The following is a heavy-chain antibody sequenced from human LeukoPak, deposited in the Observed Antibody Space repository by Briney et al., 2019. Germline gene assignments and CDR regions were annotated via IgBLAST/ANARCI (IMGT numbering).Heavy chain of an antibody. CDR3: AKGACSSIHD. Sequence: GRSLRLSCAASGFTFDDYAMHWVRQAPGKGLEWVSGISWNSGSIGYADSVKGRFTISRDNAKNSLYLQMNSLRAEDTALYYCAKGACSSIHDWGQGTLVTVSS. V-gene: IGHV3-9*01. CDR2: ISWNSGSI. J-gene: IGHJ4*02. D-gene: IGHD6-13*01. CDR1: GFTFDDYA.